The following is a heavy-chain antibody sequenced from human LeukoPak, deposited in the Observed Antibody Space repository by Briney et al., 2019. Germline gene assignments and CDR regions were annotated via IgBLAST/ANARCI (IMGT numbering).Heavy chain of an antibody. V-gene: IGHV4-38-2*01. D-gene: IGHD6-6*01. CDR1: GYSISSGYY. Sequence: SETLSLTCAVSGYSISSGYYWGWIRQPPGKGLEWIRSISQSGSTYYNPSLKSRVTISVDTSKNQVSLKLNSVTATDTAVYYCARHRYPGSSDYFDCWGQGTLVTVSS. J-gene: IGHJ4*02. CDR3: ARHRYPGSSDYFDC. CDR2: ISQSGST.